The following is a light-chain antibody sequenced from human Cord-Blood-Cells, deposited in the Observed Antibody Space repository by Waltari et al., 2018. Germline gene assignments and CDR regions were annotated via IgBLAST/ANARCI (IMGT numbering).Light chain of an antibody. Sequence: DIQMTQSPPSLSASVGASVNITCQASQDISKYLNWYQKKPGKAPKLLIYDASNLETGVPARFSGSGSGTDFTFTISSLQPEDIATYYCQQYDNLPLTFGGGTKVEIK. CDR3: QQYDNLPLT. CDR1: QDISKY. CDR2: DAS. V-gene: IGKV1-33*01. J-gene: IGKJ4*01.